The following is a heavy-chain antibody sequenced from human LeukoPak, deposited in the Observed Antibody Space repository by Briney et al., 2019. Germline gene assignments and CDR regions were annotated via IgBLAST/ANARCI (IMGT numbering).Heavy chain of an antibody. J-gene: IGHJ4*02. Sequence: GGSLRLSCAASGFTFSSYAMHWVRQAPGKGLEYVSAISSNGGSTYYANSVKGRFTISRDNSKNTLCLQMGSLRAEDMAVYYCARGGSSSWDFDYWGQGTLVTVSS. CDR3: ARGGSSSWDFDY. D-gene: IGHD6-13*01. CDR1: GFTFSSYA. CDR2: ISSNGGST. V-gene: IGHV3-64*01.